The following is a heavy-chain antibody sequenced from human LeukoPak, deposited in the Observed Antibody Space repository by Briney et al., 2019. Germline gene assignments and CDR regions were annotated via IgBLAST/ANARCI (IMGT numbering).Heavy chain of an antibody. D-gene: IGHD3-10*01. Sequence: ASVKVSCKASGGTFISYAICWVRQAPGQGLEWMGGIIPIFGTANYAQKFQGRVTITTDESTSTAYMELSSLRSEDTAVYYCATPMVRGVIGDAFDYWGQGTLVTVSS. CDR1: GGTFISYA. CDR3: ATPMVRGVIGDAFDY. V-gene: IGHV1-69*05. J-gene: IGHJ4*02. CDR2: IIPIFGTA.